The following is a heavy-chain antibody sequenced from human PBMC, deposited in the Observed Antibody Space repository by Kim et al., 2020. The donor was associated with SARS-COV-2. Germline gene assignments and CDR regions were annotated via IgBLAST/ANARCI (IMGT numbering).Heavy chain of an antibody. Sequence: GGSLRLSCAASGFTFNDHVMHWVRQTPGKGLEWVAGISWTGDSIGYGDSVKGRFTISRDNAKSYLYLEMNSLRAEDTALYYCVKANTCCGASCNEGYFYGLDFWGHGTTVTVSS. D-gene: IGHD2-15*01. V-gene: IGHV3-9*01. CDR3: VKANTCCGASCNEGYFYGLDF. J-gene: IGHJ6*02. CDR1: GFTFNDHV. CDR2: ISWTGDSI.